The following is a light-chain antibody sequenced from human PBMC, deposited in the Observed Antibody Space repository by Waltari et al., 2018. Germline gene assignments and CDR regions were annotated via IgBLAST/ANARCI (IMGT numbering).Light chain of an antibody. Sequence: QSVLTQPPSVSGAPGQRVSISCTGSGSNLGAGYDVHWYQQHPGKAPKLHTYGTSTWPPVVPDRFFASHSGTSASLAITALQAEDEAEYYCQSYDTSLSVVFGGGTKLTVL. CDR2: GTS. V-gene: IGLV1-40*01. CDR3: QSYDTSLSVV. CDR1: GSNLGAGYD. J-gene: IGLJ2*01.